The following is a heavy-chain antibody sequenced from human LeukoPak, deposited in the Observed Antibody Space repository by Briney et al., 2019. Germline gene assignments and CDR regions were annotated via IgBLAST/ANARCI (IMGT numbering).Heavy chain of an antibody. J-gene: IGHJ5*02. Sequence: GESLKSSCKASGYSFTSYWIGWVRQLPGKGREWMGIIYPGDSDTGYSPSSQGHLTISADKSISTAYLQWSSLKASDTAVYYCARRERYYDSSGYYYDWFDPWGQGTLVTVSS. V-gene: IGHV5-51*01. CDR3: ARRERYYDSSGYYYDWFDP. D-gene: IGHD3-22*01. CDR2: IYPGDSDT. CDR1: GYSFTSYW.